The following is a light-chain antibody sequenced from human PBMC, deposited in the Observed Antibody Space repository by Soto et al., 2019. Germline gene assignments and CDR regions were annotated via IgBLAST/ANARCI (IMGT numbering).Light chain of an antibody. V-gene: IGKV3-15*01. CDR2: GAS. CDR1: QSVSSN. Sequence: IVMRHYRPTLSVSPGERATRSCRASQSVSSNLAWYQLKPGQAPRLLIYGASTRATGIPARFSGSGPGTEFTLTISSLQSEDFAVYYCQQYNNWTFGQGTKV. CDR3: QQYNNWT. J-gene: IGKJ1*01.